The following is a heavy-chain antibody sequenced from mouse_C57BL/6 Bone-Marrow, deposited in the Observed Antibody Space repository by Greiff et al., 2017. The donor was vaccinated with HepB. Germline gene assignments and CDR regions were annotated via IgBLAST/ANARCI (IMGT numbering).Heavy chain of an antibody. CDR2: ISSGGDYI. V-gene: IGHV5-9-1*02. CDR3: TRERITTVVATNYYAMDY. J-gene: IGHJ4*01. Sequence: EVQLVESGEGLVKPGGSLKLSCAASGFTFSSYAMSWVRQTPEERLEWVAYISSGGDYIYYADTVKGRFTISRDNARNTLYLQMSSLKSEDTAMYYCTRERITTVVATNYYAMDYWGQGTSVTVSS. D-gene: IGHD1-1*01. CDR1: GFTFSSYA.